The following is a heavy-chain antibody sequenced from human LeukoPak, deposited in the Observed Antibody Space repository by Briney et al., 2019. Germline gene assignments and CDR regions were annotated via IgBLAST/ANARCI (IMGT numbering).Heavy chain of an antibody. Sequence: SETLPLTCTVSGGSISSGGYYWSWIRQPPGKGLEWIGYIYHSGSTYYNPSLKSRVTISVDRSKNQFSLKLSSVTAADTAVYYCARSSRAAAGTPIYTYYYYYMDVWGKGTTVTVSS. J-gene: IGHJ6*03. CDR2: IYHSGST. CDR1: GGSISSGGYY. D-gene: IGHD6-13*01. V-gene: IGHV4-30-2*01. CDR3: ARSSRAAAGTPIYTYYYYYMDV.